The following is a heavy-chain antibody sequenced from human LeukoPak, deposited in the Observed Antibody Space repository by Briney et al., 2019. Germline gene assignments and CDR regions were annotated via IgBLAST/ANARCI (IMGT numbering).Heavy chain of an antibody. J-gene: IGHJ4*02. D-gene: IGHD2-21*02. CDR3: ARALAYCGGDCYPSDY. CDR1: GGTFSSYA. V-gene: IGHV1-69*05. CDR2: IIPIFGTA. Sequence: SVKVSCKASGGTFSSYAISWVRQAPGQGLEWMGGIIPIFGTANYAQKFQGRVTITTDESTSTAYMELSSLRSEDRAVYYCARALAYCGGDCYPSDYWGQGTLVTVSS.